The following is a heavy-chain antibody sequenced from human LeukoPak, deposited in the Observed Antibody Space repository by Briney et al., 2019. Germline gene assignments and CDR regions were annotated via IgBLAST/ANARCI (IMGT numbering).Heavy chain of an antibody. Sequence: SETLSLTCTVSGGSISPYYWSWIRQPPGKGLEWLGYIYYSGNTEYKPSLKSRVAMSVDTSKNQFSLRLSSVTAADTAVYYCARSTGSTMSIDYWGQGTLVTVSS. CDR1: GGSISPYY. D-gene: IGHD3-10*02. J-gene: IGHJ4*02. V-gene: IGHV4-59*01. CDR3: ARSTGSTMSIDY. CDR2: IYYSGNT.